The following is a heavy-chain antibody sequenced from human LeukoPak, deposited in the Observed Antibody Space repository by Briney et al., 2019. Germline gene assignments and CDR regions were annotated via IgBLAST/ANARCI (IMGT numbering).Heavy chain of an antibody. CDR3: AKDTSIGRYCTNGVCSPFDY. CDR2: ISDSGGST. J-gene: IGHJ4*02. CDR1: GFTFSSYA. Sequence: GGSLRLSCAASGFTFSSYAMSWVRQAPGKGLEWVSAISDSGGSTYDADSVKGRFTISRDNSKNSLYLQMNSLRAEDTAVYYCAKDTSIGRYCTNGVCSPFDYWGQGTLVTVSS. D-gene: IGHD2-8*01. V-gene: IGHV3-23*01.